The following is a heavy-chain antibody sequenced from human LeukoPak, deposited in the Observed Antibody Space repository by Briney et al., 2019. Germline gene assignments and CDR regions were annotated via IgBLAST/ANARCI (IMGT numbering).Heavy chain of an antibody. V-gene: IGHV1-18*01. D-gene: IGHD3-10*01. J-gene: IGHJ6*03. CDR3: AREGELLWFGELNTNYYYYYMDV. Sequence: ASVKVSCKASGYTFTSYGISWVRQAPGQGLEWMGWISAYNGNTNYAQKLQGRVTMTTDTSTSTAYMELRSLRSDDTAVYYCAREGELLWFGELNTNYYYYYMDVWGKGTTVTISS. CDR2: ISAYNGNT. CDR1: GYTFTSYG.